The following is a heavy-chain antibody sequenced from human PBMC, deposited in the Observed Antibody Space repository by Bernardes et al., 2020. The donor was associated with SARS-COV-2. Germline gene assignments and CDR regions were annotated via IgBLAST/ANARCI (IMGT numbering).Heavy chain of an antibody. CDR1: GFDFSDYW. CDR2: IKRDGSET. J-gene: IGHJ3*02. CDR3: AKARSLFMLYYDDAFDI. Sequence: GGSLRLSCAASGFDFSDYWMTWVRQAPGKGLEWVANIKRDGSETYYVDSVKGRITVSRDSAKNMVYLQMNSLRSEDTAVYYCAKARSLFMLYYDDAFDIWGQGTMVIVSS. V-gene: IGHV3-7*01. D-gene: IGHD2-8*01.